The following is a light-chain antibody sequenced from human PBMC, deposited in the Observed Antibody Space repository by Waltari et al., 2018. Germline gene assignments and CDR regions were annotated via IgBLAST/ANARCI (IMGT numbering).Light chain of an antibody. J-gene: IGKJ1*01. CDR3: QQTYKTPRT. Sequence: DIQMTQSPSSLPASVGDRVTLSCRASQRISSYLNWYQQEPGKAPRLLIYGATSLQSGVPSRFSGSGSGTDFTLTISSLQPEDFATYYCQQTYKTPRTFGQGTKVDI. V-gene: IGKV1-39*01. CDR2: GAT. CDR1: QRISSY.